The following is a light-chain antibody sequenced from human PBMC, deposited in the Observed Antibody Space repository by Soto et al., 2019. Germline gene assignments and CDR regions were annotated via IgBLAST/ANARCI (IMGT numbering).Light chain of an antibody. V-gene: IGKV1-5*01. CDR2: DAP. CDR3: QQYNTYSL. CDR1: QSIDNW. J-gene: IGKJ4*01. Sequence: DIQMTQSPSTPSASVGDRVTITCRASQSIDNWLAWYQQKPGKAPRLLIYDAPSLESGVPSRFSGSGSGTEFTLTISSLQPDDFATYYCQQYNTYSLFGGGTKVDIK.